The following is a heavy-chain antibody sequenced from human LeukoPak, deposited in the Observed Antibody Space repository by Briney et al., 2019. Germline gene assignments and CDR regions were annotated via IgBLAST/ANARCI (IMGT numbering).Heavy chain of an antibody. CDR1: GYTFTGYY. J-gene: IGHJ3*02. Sequence: ASVKVSCKASGYTFTGYYMHWVRQAPGQGLEWMGWMNPNSGNTGYAQKFQGRVTMTRNTSISTAYMELSSLRSEDTAVYYCARRPYYYDSSGWAFDIWGQGTMVTVSS. CDR2: MNPNSGNT. D-gene: IGHD3-22*01. V-gene: IGHV1-8*02. CDR3: ARRPYYYDSSGWAFDI.